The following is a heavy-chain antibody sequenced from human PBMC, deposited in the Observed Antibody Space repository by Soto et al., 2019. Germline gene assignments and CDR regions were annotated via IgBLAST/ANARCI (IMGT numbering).Heavy chain of an antibody. CDR1: GGSISSGGYS. CDR2: IYHSGST. Sequence: PSETLSLTCAVSGGSISSGGYSRSWIRQPPGKGLEWIGYIYHSGSTYYNPSLKSRVTISVDRSKNQFSLKLSSVTAADTAVYYCARDLGSGYYSGDAFDIWGQGTMVTVSS. V-gene: IGHV4-30-2*01. J-gene: IGHJ3*02. CDR3: ARDLGSGYYSGDAFDI. D-gene: IGHD3-22*01.